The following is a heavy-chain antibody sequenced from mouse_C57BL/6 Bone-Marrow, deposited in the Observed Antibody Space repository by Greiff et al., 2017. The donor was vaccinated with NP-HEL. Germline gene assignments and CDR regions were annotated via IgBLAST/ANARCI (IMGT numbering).Heavy chain of an antibody. CDR1: GYTFTDHT. J-gene: IGHJ1*03. V-gene: IGHV1-78*01. D-gene: IGHD1-1*02. Sequence: VHLVESDAELVKPGASVKISCKVSGYTFTDHTIHWMKQRPEQGLEWIGYIYPRDGSTKYNEKFKGKATLTADKSSSTAYMQLNSLTSEDSAVYFCARGNFDYDWYFDVWGTGTTVTVSS. CDR3: ARGNFDYDWYFDV. CDR2: IYPRDGST.